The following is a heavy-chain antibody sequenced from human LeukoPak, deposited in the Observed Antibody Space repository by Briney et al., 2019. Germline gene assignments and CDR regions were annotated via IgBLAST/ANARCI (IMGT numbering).Heavy chain of an antibody. CDR1: RDIFAFYW. Sequence: GESLKISCKVSRDIFAFYWLAWVRQMPGKGLECMGIIWPDDSDTRYSPSFRGQVTISADKSISTAFLQWNSLKASDTAMYYCARRRRDAFDVWGQGTMVTVSS. CDR2: IWPDDSDT. J-gene: IGHJ3*01. CDR3: ARRRRDAFDV. V-gene: IGHV5-51*01.